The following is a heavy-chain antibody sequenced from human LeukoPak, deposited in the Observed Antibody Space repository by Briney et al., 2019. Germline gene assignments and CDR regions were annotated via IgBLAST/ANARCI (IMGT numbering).Heavy chain of an antibody. CDR1: GYTFTSYG. D-gene: IGHD5-24*01. Sequence: ASVKVSCKASGYTFTSYGISWVRQAPGQGLEWMGWISAYNGNTNYAQKLQGRVTMTTDTSTSTAYMELRSLRSDDTAVYYCARDWNIEMATISFDYWDQGTLVTVSS. J-gene: IGHJ4*02. V-gene: IGHV1-18*01. CDR2: ISAYNGNT. CDR3: ARDWNIEMATISFDY.